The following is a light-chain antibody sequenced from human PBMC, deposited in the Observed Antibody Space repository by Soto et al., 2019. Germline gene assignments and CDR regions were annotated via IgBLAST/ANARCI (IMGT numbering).Light chain of an antibody. J-gene: IGLJ2*01. CDR2: EVS. CDR1: SSDVGGYNY. V-gene: IGLV2-14*01. CDR3: SSYTSSSTYVV. Sequence: QSALTQPASVSGSPGQSITISCTGTSSDVGGYNYVSWYQHHPGKGPKLMIYEVSSRPLGVSNRFSGSKSGNTASLTISGLQAEDEANYYCSSYTSSSTYVVFGGGTQLTVL.